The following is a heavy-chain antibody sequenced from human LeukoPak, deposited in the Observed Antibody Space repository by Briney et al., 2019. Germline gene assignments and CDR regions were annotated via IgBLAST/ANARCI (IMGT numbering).Heavy chain of an antibody. V-gene: IGHV1-69*05. CDR1: GGTFSSYA. CDR2: IIPIFGTA. J-gene: IGHJ1*01. CDR3: ARVPYYYDSSGYLEH. D-gene: IGHD3-22*01. Sequence: GSSVKVSCKASGGTFSSYAISWVRQAPGQGLEWMGGIIPIFGTANYAQKFQGRVTITTDESTSTAYMELSRLRSEDTAVYYCARVPYYYDSSGYLEHWGQGTLVTVSS.